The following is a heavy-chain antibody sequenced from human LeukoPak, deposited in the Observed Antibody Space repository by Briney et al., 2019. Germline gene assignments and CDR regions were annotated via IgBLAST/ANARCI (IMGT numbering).Heavy chain of an antibody. J-gene: IGHJ5*02. V-gene: IGHV1-2*02. CDR3: ARVVRGVTWFDP. CDR2: INPNSGGT. D-gene: IGHD3-10*01. Sequence: ASVKVSCKASGYTFTGYYMHWVRQAPGQGLEWMGWINPNSGGTNYAQKFQGRVTMTRDTPISTAYMELSRLRSDDTAVYYCARVVRGVTWFDPWGQGTLVTVSS. CDR1: GYTFTGYY.